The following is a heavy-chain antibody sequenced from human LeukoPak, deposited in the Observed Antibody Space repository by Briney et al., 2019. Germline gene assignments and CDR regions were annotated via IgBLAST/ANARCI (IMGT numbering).Heavy chain of an antibody. V-gene: IGHV3-30*04. CDR3: ARASGDIVETATMGSY. CDR2: ISSDGSKI. J-gene: IGHJ4*02. Sequence: GGSLRLSCAASGFTFSGYAMHWVRQAPGKGLEWVAIISSDGSKIYYADSVKGRFTISRDNSKNTLYLQMNSLRAEDTAVYYCARASGDIVETATMGSYWGQGTLVTVSS. D-gene: IGHD5-18*01. CDR1: GFTFSGYA.